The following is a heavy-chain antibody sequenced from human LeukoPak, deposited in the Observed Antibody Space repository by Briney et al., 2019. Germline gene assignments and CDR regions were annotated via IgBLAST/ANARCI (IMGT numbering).Heavy chain of an antibody. CDR1: GYSFTSYW. Sequence: GESLKISCMGSGYSFTSYWIGWVRQMPGKGLEWMGIIYPGDSDTRYSPSFQGQVTISADKSISTAYLQWSSLKASDTAMYYCARQVGSGYSSGWYNYWGQGTLVTVSS. J-gene: IGHJ4*02. D-gene: IGHD6-19*01. CDR3: ARQVGSGYSSGWYNY. CDR2: IYPGDSDT. V-gene: IGHV5-51*01.